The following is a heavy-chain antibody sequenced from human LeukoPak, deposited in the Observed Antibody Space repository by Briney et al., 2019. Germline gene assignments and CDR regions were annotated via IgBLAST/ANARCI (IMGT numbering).Heavy chain of an antibody. V-gene: IGHV3-23*01. J-gene: IGHJ4*02. CDR2: ISGSGGST. Sequence: PGGSLRLSCAASGFTFSSYAMSWVRQAPGKGLEWVSAISGSGGSTYYADSVKGRFTISRDNSKNTLYLQMNSLRAEDTAVYYCAKVRSSGWKGLIDYWGQGTLVTVSS. D-gene: IGHD6-19*01. CDR1: GFTFSSYA. CDR3: AKVRSSGWKGLIDY.